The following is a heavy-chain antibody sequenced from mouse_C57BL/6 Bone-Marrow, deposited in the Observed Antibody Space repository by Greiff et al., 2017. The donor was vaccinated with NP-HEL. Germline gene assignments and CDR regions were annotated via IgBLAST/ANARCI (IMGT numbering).Heavy chain of an antibody. V-gene: IGHV1-55*01. J-gene: IGHJ4*01. CDR3: ARVSLGNAMDY. D-gene: IGHD2-10*02. CDR1: GYTFTSYW. CDR2: IYPGSGST. Sequence: QVQLQQPGAELVKPGASVKMSCKASGYTFTSYWITWVKQRPGQGLEWIGDIYPGSGSTNYNEKFKSKATLPVDTSSSTAYMQLSSLTSEDSAVYYCARVSLGNAMDYWGQGTSVTVSS.